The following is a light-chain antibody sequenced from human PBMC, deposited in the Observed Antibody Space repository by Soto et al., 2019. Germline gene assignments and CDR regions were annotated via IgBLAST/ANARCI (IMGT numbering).Light chain of an antibody. CDR3: QQYYSTPYT. CDR2: WAS. Sequence: DIVMTQSPDSLAVSLGERATINCKSSQSVLYSSNNKNYLAWYQQKPGQPPKLLIYWASTRESGVPDRFSGSGSVTDFTLTISSLQAEDVAAYYCQQYYSTPYTFGQGTKLEIK. CDR1: QSVLYSSNNKNY. V-gene: IGKV4-1*01. J-gene: IGKJ2*01.